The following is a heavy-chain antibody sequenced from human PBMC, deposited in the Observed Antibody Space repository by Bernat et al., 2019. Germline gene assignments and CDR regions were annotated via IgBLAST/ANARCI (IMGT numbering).Heavy chain of an antibody. CDR2: IKSKTDGGTT. J-gene: IGHJ6*03. D-gene: IGHD3-10*01. Sequence: EVQLVESGGGLVKPGGSLRLSCAASGFTFSNAWMSWVRQAPGKRLVWVGRIKSKTDGGTTDYAAPVKGRFTITRDDSNNTLYLKMNSLKTEDTAVYYCTTDGRYYGSGVYYYMDVCGKGTTVTVSS. CDR3: TTDGRYYGSGVYYYMDV. V-gene: IGHV3-15*01. CDR1: GFTFSNAW.